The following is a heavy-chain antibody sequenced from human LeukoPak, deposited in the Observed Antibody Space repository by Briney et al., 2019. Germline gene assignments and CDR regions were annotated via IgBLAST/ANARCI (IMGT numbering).Heavy chain of an antibody. V-gene: IGHV1-2*02. J-gene: IGHJ5*02. Sequence: GASVKVSCKASGYTFTGYYMHWVRQAPGQGLEWMGWINPNSGGTNYAQKFQGRVTMTRDTSISTAYMELSRLRSDDTAVYYCARGPPKYCSGGSCYSNWFDPWGQGTLVTVSS. CDR1: GYTFTGYY. CDR2: INPNSGGT. D-gene: IGHD2-15*01. CDR3: ARGPPKYCSGGSCYSNWFDP.